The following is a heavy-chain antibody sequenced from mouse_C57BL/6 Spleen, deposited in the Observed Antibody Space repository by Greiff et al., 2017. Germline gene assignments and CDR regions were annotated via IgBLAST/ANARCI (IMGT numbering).Heavy chain of an antibody. J-gene: IGHJ2*01. CDR2: IDPSDSNT. V-gene: IGHV1-69*01. CDR3: ARDYGTLFYFDY. Sequence: QVQLQQPGAELVMPGASVKLSCKASGYTFTSYWMHWVKQRPGQGLEWIGEIDPSDSNTNYNQKFKGKSTLTVDKSSSTAYMQLSSLTSEDSAVYYGARDYGTLFYFDYWGQGTTLTVSS. CDR1: GYTFTSYW. D-gene: IGHD1-1*01.